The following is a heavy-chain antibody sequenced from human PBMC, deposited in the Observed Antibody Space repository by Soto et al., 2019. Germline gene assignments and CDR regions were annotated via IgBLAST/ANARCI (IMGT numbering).Heavy chain of an antibody. V-gene: IGHV3-73*01. CDR2: IRSKANSYAT. CDR1: GFTFSGSA. Sequence: GGSLRLSCAASGFTFSGSAMHWVRQASGKGLEWVGRIRSKANSYATAYAASVKGRFTISRDDSKNTAYLQMNSLKTEDTAVYYCTRLLSDAFDIWGQGTMVTVSS. J-gene: IGHJ3*02. CDR3: TRLLSDAFDI.